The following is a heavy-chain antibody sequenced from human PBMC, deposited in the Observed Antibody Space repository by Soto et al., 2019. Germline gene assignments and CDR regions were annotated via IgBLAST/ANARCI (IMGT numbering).Heavy chain of an antibody. CDR2: INHSGST. D-gene: IGHD2-8*01. CDR1: GGSFSGYY. V-gene: IGHV4-34*01. CDR3: ARSKGTSYFDY. J-gene: IGHJ4*02. Sequence: SETLSLTCAVYGGSFSGYYWTWIRQPPGTGLEWIGEINHSGSTNYNPSLKSRVTISVDTSKNQFSLKLSSVTAADTAVYYCARSKGTSYFDYWGQGTLVTVSS.